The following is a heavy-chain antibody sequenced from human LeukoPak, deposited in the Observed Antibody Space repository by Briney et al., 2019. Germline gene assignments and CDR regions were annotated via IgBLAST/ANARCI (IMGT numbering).Heavy chain of an antibody. Sequence: PSETLSLTCTVSGGSISNYYWSWIRQPPGKGLEWIGYISYSGSTNYNLSLKSRVTISVDTSKNQFSLKLTSVTAADTAVYYCARHSICFDPWGQGTLVTVSS. CDR3: ARHSICFDP. CDR1: GGSISNYY. J-gene: IGHJ5*02. V-gene: IGHV4-59*08. CDR2: ISYSGST.